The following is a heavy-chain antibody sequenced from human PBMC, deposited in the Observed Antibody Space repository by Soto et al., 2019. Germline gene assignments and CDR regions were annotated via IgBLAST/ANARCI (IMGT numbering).Heavy chain of an antibody. D-gene: IGHD4-17*01. V-gene: IGHV1-24*01. CDR3: ATLGTTVVTPGDYYYGMDV. J-gene: IGHJ6*02. Sequence: QVQLVQSGAEVKKPGASVKVSCKVSGYTLTELSMHWVRQAPGKGLEWMGGFDPEDGETIYAQKFQGRVTMTEDTSTDTAYMELSSLRSEDTAVYYCATLGTTVVTPGDYYYGMDVWGQGTTVTVSS. CDR1: GYTLTELS. CDR2: FDPEDGET.